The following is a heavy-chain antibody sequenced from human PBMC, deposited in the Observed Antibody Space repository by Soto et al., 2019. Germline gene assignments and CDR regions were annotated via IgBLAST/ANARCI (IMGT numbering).Heavy chain of an antibody. Sequence: HPGGSLRLSCAASGFTFSIYAMHWVRHAPGKGLEWVAVISYDGSNKYYADSVKGRFTISRDNSKNTLYLQMNSLRAEDTAVYYCARPNSSGWFRYFDYWGQGTLVTVSS. J-gene: IGHJ4*02. CDR1: GFTFSIYA. V-gene: IGHV3-30-3*01. CDR2: ISYDGSNK. CDR3: ARPNSSGWFRYFDY. D-gene: IGHD6-19*01.